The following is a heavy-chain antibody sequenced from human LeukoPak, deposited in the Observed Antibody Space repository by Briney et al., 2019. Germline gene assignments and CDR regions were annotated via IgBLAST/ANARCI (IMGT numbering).Heavy chain of an antibody. Sequence: GGSLRFSCVFSGFTFSSYAMSWVRQAPGKGLEWVSSLSGSGGSTYYADSVKGRFTISRDNSKNTLYLQMNSLRVEDTAVYYCAKDPHTGYSFAYWGQGTLVTVSS. CDR2: LSGSGGST. D-gene: IGHD5-18*01. CDR3: AKDPHTGYSFAY. V-gene: IGHV3-23*01. J-gene: IGHJ4*02. CDR1: GFTFSSYA.